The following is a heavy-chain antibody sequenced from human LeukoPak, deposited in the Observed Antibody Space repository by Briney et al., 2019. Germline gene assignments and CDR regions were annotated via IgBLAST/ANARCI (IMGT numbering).Heavy chain of an antibody. D-gene: IGHD3-3*01. V-gene: IGHV4-4*07. CDR1: GGSISRWY. Sequence: SETLSLTCTVSGGSISRWYWSWIRQPAGKGLEWVGRVYSSGSTNYNPSLKSRVTMSVDTSKNQFFLRLSSVSAADTAIYYCATGSGDFDNWGQGTLVTVSS. J-gene: IGHJ4*02. CDR2: VYSSGST. CDR3: ATGSGDFDN.